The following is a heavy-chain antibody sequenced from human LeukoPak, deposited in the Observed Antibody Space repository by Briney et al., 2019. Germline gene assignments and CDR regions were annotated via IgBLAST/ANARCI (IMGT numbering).Heavy chain of an antibody. J-gene: IGHJ6*02. CDR1: GYTFTSYD. V-gene: IGHV1-8*01. Sequence: ASVKVSCKASGYTFTSYDINWVRQATGQGLEWMGRMNPNNGNTGYAQKFQGRVTMTRNTSISTAYMELSSPRSEDTAVYYCARNPYYGSYFYYYGMDVWGQGTTVTVPS. D-gene: IGHD3-10*01. CDR2: MNPNNGNT. CDR3: ARNPYYGSYFYYYGMDV.